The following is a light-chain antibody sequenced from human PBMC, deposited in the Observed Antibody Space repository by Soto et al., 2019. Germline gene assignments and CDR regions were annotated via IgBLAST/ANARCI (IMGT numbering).Light chain of an antibody. V-gene: IGKV1-39*01. CDR3: QQSYSTPRT. Sequence: DIQMTQSPSSLSASVGDRVTITCRASQSISSHLNWYQQKAGKAPKLLIYAASSLQSGVPSRFSGSGSGTDFTLTISSLQPEDFAIYYCQQSYSTPRTFGGGTKVEIK. J-gene: IGKJ4*01. CDR2: AAS. CDR1: QSISSH.